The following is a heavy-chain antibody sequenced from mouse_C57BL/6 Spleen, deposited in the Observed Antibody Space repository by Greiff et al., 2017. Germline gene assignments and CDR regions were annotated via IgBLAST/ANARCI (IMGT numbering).Heavy chain of an antibody. CDR3: ARSGAYGNYNYFDY. J-gene: IGHJ2*01. V-gene: IGHV1-80*01. D-gene: IGHD2-1*01. CDR2: IYPGDGDT. Sequence: QVHVKQSGAELVKPGASVKISCKASGYAFSSYWMNWVKQRPGKGLEWIGQIYPGDGDTNYNGKFKGKATLTADKSSSTAYMQLSSLTSEDSAVYFCARSGAYGNYNYFDYWGQGTTLTVSS. CDR1: GYAFSSYW.